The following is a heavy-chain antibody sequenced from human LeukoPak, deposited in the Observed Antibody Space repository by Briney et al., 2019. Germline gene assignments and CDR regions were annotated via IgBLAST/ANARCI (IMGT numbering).Heavy chain of an antibody. D-gene: IGHD3-10*01. CDR3: ARQEGLWFGELLSPGWFDP. CDR2: ISHSGGT. V-gene: IGHV4-39*01. Sequence: SETLSLTCTVSGGSISSSSYYWTWIRQAPGKGLEWIGEISHSGGTNYNPSLKSRVTISVDTSKNQFSLKLSSVTAADTAVYYCARQEGLWFGELLSPGWFDPWGQGTLVTVSS. CDR1: GGSISSSSYY. J-gene: IGHJ5*02.